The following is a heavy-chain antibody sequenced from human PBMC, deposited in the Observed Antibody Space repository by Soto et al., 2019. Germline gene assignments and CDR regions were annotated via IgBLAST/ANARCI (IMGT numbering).Heavy chain of an antibody. J-gene: IGHJ5*02. CDR3: ARVWTTVTNWFDP. CDR1: GGSISRSNW. V-gene: IGHV4-4*02. Sequence: QVQLQESGPGLVKPSGTLSLTCAVSGGSISRSNWWSWVRQPPGKGLEWIGEIYLSRRTNYNPSLKSRVTISVDKSKNQFSLKLSSVPAADTAVYYCARVWTTVTNWFDPWGQGTLVTVAS. D-gene: IGHD4-17*01. CDR2: IYLSRRT.